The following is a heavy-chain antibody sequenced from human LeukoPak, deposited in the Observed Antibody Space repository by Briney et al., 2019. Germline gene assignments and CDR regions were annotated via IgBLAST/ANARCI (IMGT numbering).Heavy chain of an antibody. Sequence: SQTLSLTCAISGDSVSSNSAAWNWIRQSPSRGLEWLGRTYHRSQWYSDYGPSVRGRITINPDTSKNHFSLQLSSVTAADTAVYYCARDVSGDYYDSSGYHTYYYYGMDVWGQGTTVTVSS. CDR3: ARDVSGDYYDSSGYHTYYYYGMDV. CDR2: TYHRSQWYS. J-gene: IGHJ6*02. CDR1: GDSVSSNSAA. V-gene: IGHV6-1*01. D-gene: IGHD3-22*01.